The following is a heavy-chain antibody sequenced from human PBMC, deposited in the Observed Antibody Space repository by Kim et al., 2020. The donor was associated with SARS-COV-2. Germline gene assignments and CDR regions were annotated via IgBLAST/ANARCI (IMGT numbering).Heavy chain of an antibody. CDR2: ISYDGSNK. Sequence: GGSLRLSCAASGFTFSSYGMHWVRQAPGKGLEWVAVISYDGSNKYYEDSLKGRFTISRDNSKNTLYLQMNSLRAEETAVDYCAKGAGWIQITAAERYYYYGMYVWGQGSKVTVSS. CDR1: GFTFSSYG. J-gene: IGHJ6*02. V-gene: IGHV3-30*18. CDR3: AKGAGWIQITAAERYYYYGMYV. D-gene: IGHD5-18*01.